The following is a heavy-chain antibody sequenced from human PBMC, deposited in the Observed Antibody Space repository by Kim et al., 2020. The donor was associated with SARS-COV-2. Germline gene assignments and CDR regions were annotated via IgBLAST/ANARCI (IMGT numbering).Heavy chain of an antibody. D-gene: IGHD3-10*01. J-gene: IGHJ5*02. V-gene: IGHV3-33*01. Sequence: GGSLRLSCAASGFTFSSYGMHWVRQAPGKGLEWVAVIWYDGSNKYYADSVKGRFTISRDNSKNTLYLQMNSLRAEDTAVYYCARDYETYYYGSGSYYGGSWGQGTLVTVSS. CDR3: ARDYETYYYGSGSYYGGS. CDR1: GFTFSSYG. CDR2: IWYDGSNK.